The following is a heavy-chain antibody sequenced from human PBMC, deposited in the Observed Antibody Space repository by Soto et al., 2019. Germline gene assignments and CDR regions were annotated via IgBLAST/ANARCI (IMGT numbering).Heavy chain of an antibody. Sequence: VGSLRLSCAASGFTFSSYAMSWVRQAPGKGLEWVSAISGSGGSTYYADSVKGRFTISRDNSKNTLYLQMNSLRAEDTAVYYCAKDSCSSTSCYRHYYYGMDVWGQGTTVTVSS. J-gene: IGHJ6*02. CDR3: AKDSCSSTSCYRHYYYGMDV. V-gene: IGHV3-23*01. CDR1: GFTFSSYA. D-gene: IGHD2-2*02. CDR2: ISGSGGST.